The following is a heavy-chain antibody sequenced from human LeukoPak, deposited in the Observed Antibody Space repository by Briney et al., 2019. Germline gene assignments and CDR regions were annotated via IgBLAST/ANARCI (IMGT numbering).Heavy chain of an antibody. Sequence: PSETLSLTCAVYGGSSSGYYWSWIRQPPGKGLDWIGEINHSGSTNYNPSLKSRVTISVDTSKNQFYLKLSSVTAADTAVYYCARGLDCSSTSCLDRYFDYWCQCTLVTVSS. CDR1: GGSSSGYY. CDR2: INHSGST. J-gene: IGHJ4*02. CDR3: ARGLDCSSTSCLDRYFDY. V-gene: IGHV4-34*01. D-gene: IGHD2-2*01.